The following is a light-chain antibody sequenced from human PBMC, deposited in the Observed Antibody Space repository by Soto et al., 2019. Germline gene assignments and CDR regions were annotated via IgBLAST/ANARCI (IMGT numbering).Light chain of an antibody. V-gene: IGLV1-51*01. Sequence: QSVLTQPPSVSAAPGQEVTISCSGSSSNIAANSVSWYQHLPGTAPKLLIYDSDRRPSGTPARFSGSKPGTSATLRITGLQTGDEADYYCGAWDTSLTVYVFGSGTRSPS. CDR1: SSNIAANS. J-gene: IGLJ1*01. CDR3: GAWDTSLTVYV. CDR2: DSD.